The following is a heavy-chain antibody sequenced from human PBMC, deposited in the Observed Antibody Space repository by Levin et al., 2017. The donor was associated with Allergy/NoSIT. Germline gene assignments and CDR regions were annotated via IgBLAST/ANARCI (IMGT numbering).Heavy chain of an antibody. D-gene: IGHD7-27*01. CDR2: IHYSGDT. V-gene: IGHV4-30-4*01. Sequence: PSETLSLTCTVSGGSISTGDYYWNWIRQSPGMGLEWIGYIHYSGDTYYNPSLRSRASISVDTSKNQFSLTLSSVTAADTAVYYCARAPGDLSLLTYWGQGTLVTVSS. CDR1: GGSISTGDYY. CDR3: ARAPGDLSLLTY. J-gene: IGHJ4*02.